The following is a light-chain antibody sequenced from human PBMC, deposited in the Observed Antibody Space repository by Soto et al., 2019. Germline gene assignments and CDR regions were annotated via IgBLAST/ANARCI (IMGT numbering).Light chain of an antibody. CDR1: SSNIGSHT. V-gene: IGLV1-44*01. Sequence: QSALTQPPSASGTPGQRVSISCSGSSSNIGSHTVNWYQQLPGTAPKLLIYSNNQRPSGVPDRFSGSKSGTSASLAISGLQSEDEADYYCAAWDDSLNGVVFGGGTKLTV. J-gene: IGLJ2*01. CDR3: AAWDDSLNGVV. CDR2: SNN.